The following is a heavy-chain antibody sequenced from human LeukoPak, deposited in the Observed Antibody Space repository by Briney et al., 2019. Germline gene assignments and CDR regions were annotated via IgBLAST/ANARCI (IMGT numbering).Heavy chain of an antibody. CDR3: ASREPIAAAGTVDY. V-gene: IGHV4-38-2*02. CDR2: IYHSGST. Sequence: SETLSLTCTVSGYSISSGYYWGWIRQPPGKGLEWIGSIYHSGSTYYNPSLKSRVTISVDTSKNQFSLKLSSVTAADTAVYYCASREPIAAAGTVDYWGQGTLVTVSS. D-gene: IGHD6-13*01. CDR1: GYSISSGYY. J-gene: IGHJ4*02.